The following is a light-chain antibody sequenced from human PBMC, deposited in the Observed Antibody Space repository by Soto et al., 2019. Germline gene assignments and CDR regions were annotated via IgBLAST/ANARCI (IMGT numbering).Light chain of an antibody. Sequence: IVLTQSPATLSLSPGERAALACRASQRVSTSLAWYQHKPGQAPRLIIYDASKRAPGIPARFSGSGSGTDFTRTISSLEPEDFAVYYCQVRDVWPSFGQGTKVEIE. CDR2: DAS. V-gene: IGKV3-11*01. J-gene: IGKJ1*01. CDR3: QVRDVWPS. CDR1: QRVSTS.